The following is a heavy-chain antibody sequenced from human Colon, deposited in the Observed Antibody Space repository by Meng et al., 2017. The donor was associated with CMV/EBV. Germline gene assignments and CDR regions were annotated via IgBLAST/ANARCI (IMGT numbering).Heavy chain of an antibody. V-gene: IGHV3-7*01. D-gene: IGHD3-3*01. CDR2: IQQDGSLT. Sequence: GESLKISCAASGFTFSSYWMSWVRQTPGKVLEWVASIQQDGSLTYYVDSVKGRFTISRDNAKNSLYLEMNNLSAEDTAVYYCVRTAVFEGIVHDAFDIWGQGTMVTVSS. J-gene: IGHJ3*02. CDR1: GFTFSSYW. CDR3: VRTAVFEGIVHDAFDI.